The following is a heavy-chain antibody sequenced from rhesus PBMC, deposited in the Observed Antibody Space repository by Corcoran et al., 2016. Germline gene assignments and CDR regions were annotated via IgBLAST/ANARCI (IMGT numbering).Heavy chain of an antibody. CDR2: IYSNSEST. D-gene: IGHD1-1-1*01. CDR3: ARCWIAGTRLDS. Sequence: QVQLQESGPGVVKPSETLSLTCAVSGGTISSGYYYWSWIRQPPGKGREWIGGIYSNSESTNYNPSLKSRVTLSKDTSKNQFSLKLSSVTATDTAVYYCARCWIAGTRLDSWGQGVVVTVSS. CDR1: GGTISSGYYY. V-gene: IGHV4S12*01. J-gene: IGHJ6*01.